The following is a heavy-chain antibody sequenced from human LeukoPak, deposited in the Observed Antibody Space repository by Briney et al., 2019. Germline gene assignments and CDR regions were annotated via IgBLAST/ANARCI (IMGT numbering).Heavy chain of an antibody. J-gene: IGHJ1*01. Sequence: DPGGSLRPSCAASGFTFSSYAMHWVRQAPGKGLEWVAVISYDGSNKYYADSVKGRFTISRDNAKNTLYLQMNSLRAEDTAVYYCAKDTVVVAAGYFQHWGQGTLVTVSS. D-gene: IGHD2-15*01. CDR2: ISYDGSNK. CDR1: GFTFSSYA. V-gene: IGHV3-30-3*01. CDR3: AKDTVVVAAGYFQH.